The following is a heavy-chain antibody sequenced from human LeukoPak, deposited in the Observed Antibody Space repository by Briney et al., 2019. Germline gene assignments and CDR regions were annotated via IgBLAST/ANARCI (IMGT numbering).Heavy chain of an antibody. D-gene: IGHD3-10*01. V-gene: IGHV4-4*09. CDR3: SRDGSVRSPLRP. CDR2: ISATGSN. J-gene: IGHJ5*02. CDR1: GVTISSYY. Sequence: SETLSLTCAVSGVTISSYYLSWIRQPPGKGLEWIGDISATGSNNYNPSPKSRVIISVYQCKNQFPLNLRTVTAAETAVCYCSRDGSVRSPLRPWGQGTLVTVSS.